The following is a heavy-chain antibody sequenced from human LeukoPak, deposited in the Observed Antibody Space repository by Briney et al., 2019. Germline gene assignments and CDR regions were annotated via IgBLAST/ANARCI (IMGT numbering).Heavy chain of an antibody. V-gene: IGHV1-2*02. CDR2: INPNSGDT. D-gene: IGHD2-2*01. CDR3: ANVNAMSTGY. J-gene: IGHJ4*02. CDR1: GYSFTGYY. Sequence: ASVKVSCKASGYSFTGYYMHWVRQAPGQGLEWMGWINPNSGDTKYAQKFQGRVTMTRDTSISTAYMELTRLRSDDTAVYYCANVNAMSTGYWGQGTLVTVSS.